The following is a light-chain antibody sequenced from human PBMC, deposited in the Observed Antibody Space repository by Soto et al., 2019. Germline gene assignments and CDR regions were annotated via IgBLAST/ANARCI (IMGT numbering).Light chain of an antibody. CDR1: NANLGTGYD. J-gene: IGLJ2*01. V-gene: IGLV1-40*01. CDR3: QSYDSRLSTLV. CDR2: DND. Sequence: QLVLTQPPSVSGAPGQTVTISCSGTNANLGTGYDVHWYRQVPGTAPKLLLYDNDNRPSGVPDRFSGSRSGTSASLAITGLQVDDEGDYYCQSYDSRLSTLVFGGGTKLTVL.